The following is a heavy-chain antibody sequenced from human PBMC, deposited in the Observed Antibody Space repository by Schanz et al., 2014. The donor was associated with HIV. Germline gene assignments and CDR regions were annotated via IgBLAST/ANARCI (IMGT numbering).Heavy chain of an antibody. CDR3: ARRELGAPRYRSWAGEAHYYGMDV. V-gene: IGHV1-69*19. CDR2: IIPIFGPA. CDR1: GGTVNRYA. J-gene: IGHJ6*02. Sequence: QVQLVQSGGEVKKPGSSVKVSCRASGGTVNRYAISWVRQAPGQGLEWMGGIIPIFGPANYSPKFRDRVTITADESTSTAYMELSSLSSEDAAIYYCARRELGAPRYRSWAGEAHYYGMDVWGQGTTVTVSS. D-gene: IGHD6-13*01.